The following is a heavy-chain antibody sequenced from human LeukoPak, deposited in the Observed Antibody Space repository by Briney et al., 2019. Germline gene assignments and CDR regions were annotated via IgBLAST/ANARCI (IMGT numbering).Heavy chain of an antibody. Sequence: SVKVSCKVSGYTLTELSMHWVRQPPGKGLEWMGGFDPEDGETIYAQKFQGRVTMTEDTSKDTAYMELSSLRSEDTAVYYCETPARFYYGSGSYYKSWGEGTVVSVSS. D-gene: IGHD3-10*01. CDR2: FDPEDGET. CDR1: GYTLTELS. V-gene: IGHV1-24*01. CDR3: ETPARFYYGSGSYYKS. J-gene: IGHJ5*02.